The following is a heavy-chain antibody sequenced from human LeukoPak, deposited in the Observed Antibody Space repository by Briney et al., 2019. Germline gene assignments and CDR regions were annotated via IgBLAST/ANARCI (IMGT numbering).Heavy chain of an antibody. CDR2: IYYSGST. D-gene: IGHD3-22*01. J-gene: IGHJ5*02. CDR1: GGSISSSSYY. CDR3: VRHPSADSSYWFDP. Sequence: SETLSLTCTVSGGSISSSSYYWGWIRQPPGKGLEWIGSIYYSGSTYYNPSLKSRVTISVDTSKNQFSLKLSSVTAADTAVYYCVRHPSADSSYWFDPWGQGTLVTVSS. V-gene: IGHV4-39*01.